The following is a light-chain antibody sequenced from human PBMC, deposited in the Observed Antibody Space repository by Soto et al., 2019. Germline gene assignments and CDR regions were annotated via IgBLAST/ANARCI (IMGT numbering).Light chain of an antibody. J-gene: IGLJ1*01. CDR3: SSYTSSSTLLDV. CDR1: SSDVGGYNY. V-gene: IGLV2-14*03. CDR2: DVS. Sequence: QSALTQPASVSGSPGQSITISCTGTSSDVGGYNYVSWYQHHPGKAPKLMIYDVSNRPSGVSNRFSGSKSGNTASLTISGLQAEDEAEYYCSSYTSSSTLLDVFGTGTKLTVL.